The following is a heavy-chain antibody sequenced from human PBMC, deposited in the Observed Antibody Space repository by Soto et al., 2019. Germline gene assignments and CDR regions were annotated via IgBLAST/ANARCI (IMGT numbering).Heavy chain of an antibody. Sequence: QLQLQESGPGLVKPSETLSLTCTVSGGSISSSSYFWGWIRQPPGKGLEWIGSIYYSGSTYYNPSPKSRVPVSVDPAKNQFSLKLSSVTAADTAVYYCARHPSDFWFDPWGQGTLVTVSS. CDR2: IYYSGST. V-gene: IGHV4-39*01. CDR1: GGSISSSSYF. D-gene: IGHD2-21*02. CDR3: ARHPSDFWFDP. J-gene: IGHJ5*02.